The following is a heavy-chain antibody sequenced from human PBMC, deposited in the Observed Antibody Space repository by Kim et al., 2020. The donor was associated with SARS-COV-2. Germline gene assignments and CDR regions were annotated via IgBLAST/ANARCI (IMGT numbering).Heavy chain of an antibody. CDR3: ASRAMTPKTFDP. J-gene: IGHJ5*02. CDR2: INHSGST. CDR1: GGSFSGYY. V-gene: IGHV4-34*01. D-gene: IGHD5-18*01. Sequence: SETLSLTCAVYGGSFSGYYWSWIRQPPGKGLEWIGEINHSGSTNYNPSLKSRVTISVDTSKNQFSLKLSSVTAADTAVYYCASRAMTPKTFDPWGQGTLV.